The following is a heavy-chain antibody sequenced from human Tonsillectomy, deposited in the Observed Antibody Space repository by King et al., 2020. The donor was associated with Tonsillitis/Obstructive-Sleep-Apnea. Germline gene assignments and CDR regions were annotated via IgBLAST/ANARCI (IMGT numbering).Heavy chain of an antibody. CDR3: ARDMGLTGYHYMDV. Sequence: VQLVESGGGLIQPGGSLRLSCAASGFTVSSNYMSWVRQAPGKGLEWVSVIYSGVSTYYADSVKGRFTISRDNSKNTLYLQMNSLRAEDTAVYYCARDMGLTGYHYMDVWGKGTTVTVSS. V-gene: IGHV3-53*01. CDR2: IYSGVST. D-gene: IGHD7-27*01. CDR1: GFTVSSNY. J-gene: IGHJ6*03.